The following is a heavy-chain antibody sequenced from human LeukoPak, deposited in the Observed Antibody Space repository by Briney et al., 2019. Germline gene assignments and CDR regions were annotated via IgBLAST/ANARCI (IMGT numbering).Heavy chain of an antibody. CDR1: GYTFTNYY. CDR3: ARDLDDSSGDDY. D-gene: IGHD3-22*01. V-gene: IGHV1-2*02. CDR2: INPDSGGA. J-gene: IGHJ4*02. Sequence: GASVKVSCKASGYTFTNYYIHWVRQAPGQGFEWIGWINPDSGGADYAQKFQGRVTMTRDTSISTVYMELNSLTSDDTAVYYCARDLDDSSGDDYWGQGTLVTVSS.